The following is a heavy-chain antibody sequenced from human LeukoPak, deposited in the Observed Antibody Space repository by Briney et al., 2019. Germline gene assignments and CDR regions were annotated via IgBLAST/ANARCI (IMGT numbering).Heavy chain of an antibody. CDR3: ARVESPYYFDY. Sequence: VKPSGTLSLTCAVSGGSISSSNWWSWVRQPPGKGLEWIGYIYYSGSTNYNPSLKSRVTISVDTSKNQFSLKLSSVTAADTAVYYCARVESPYYFDYWGQGTLVTVSS. CDR1: GGSISSSNW. V-gene: IGHV4-4*02. CDR2: IYYSGST. J-gene: IGHJ4*02. D-gene: IGHD5-24*01.